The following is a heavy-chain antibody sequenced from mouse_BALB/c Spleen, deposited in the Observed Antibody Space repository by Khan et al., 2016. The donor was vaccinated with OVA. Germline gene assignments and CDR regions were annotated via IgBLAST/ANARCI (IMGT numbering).Heavy chain of an antibody. D-gene: IGHD2-10*01. CDR2: INTYTGEP. CDR1: GYTFTNYG. CDR3: ARPPYSSYTLDY. Sequence: QIQLVQSGPELKKPGETVKISCKASGYTFTNYGMNWVKQSPGKALKWMGWINTYTGEPTYADDFKGRFAFSLETSASTAYLQINNLKTEDTATYFCARPPYSSYTLDYWGQGTSVTVSS. V-gene: IGHV9-3-1*01. J-gene: IGHJ4*01.